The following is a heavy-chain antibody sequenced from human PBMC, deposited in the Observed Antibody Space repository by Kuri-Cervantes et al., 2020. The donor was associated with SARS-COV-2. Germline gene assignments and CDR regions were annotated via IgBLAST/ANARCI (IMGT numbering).Heavy chain of an antibody. CDR3: ARDSRGYYGSGGSHYYGMDV. J-gene: IGHJ6*02. CDR2: FDPEDGET. CDR1: GYTLTELS. D-gene: IGHD3-10*01. Sequence: ASVKVSCKVSGYTLTELSMHWVRQAPGKGLEWMGGFDPEDGETIYAQKFQGRVTMTEDTSTDTAYMELRSLRSDDTAVYYCARDSRGYYGSGGSHYYGMDVWGQGTTVTVSS. V-gene: IGHV1-24*01.